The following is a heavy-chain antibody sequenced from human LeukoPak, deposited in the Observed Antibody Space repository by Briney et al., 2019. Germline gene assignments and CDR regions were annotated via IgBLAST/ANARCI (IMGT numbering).Heavy chain of an antibody. CDR3: ARSVGATTGPFDI. J-gene: IGHJ3*02. D-gene: IGHD1-26*01. V-gene: IGHV6-1*01. CDR2: TYYRSKWYY. Sequence: SQTLSLTFAISGDSVSSNSAAWSWIRQSPSRGLEWLGRTYYRSKWYYDYAVSVKSRITINPDTSKDQFSLQLNSVTPEDTAVYYCARSVGATTGPFDIWGQGTMVTVSS. CDR1: GDSVSSNSAA.